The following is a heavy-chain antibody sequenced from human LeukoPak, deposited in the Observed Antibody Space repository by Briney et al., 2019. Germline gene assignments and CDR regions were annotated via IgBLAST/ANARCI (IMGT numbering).Heavy chain of an antibody. V-gene: IGHV3-23*01. D-gene: IGHD3-9*01. CDR1: GFTFSNYV. Sequence: GGSLRLSCAASGFTFSNYVMSWVRQAPGKGLEWVSSVTSSGDYTYYTDSVKGRFSSSRDNSKNTLYLQMSSLRAEDTAVYYCVKGFDRYYDILTGYYPFDYWGQGTLVTVSS. J-gene: IGHJ4*02. CDR3: VKGFDRYYDILTGYYPFDY. CDR2: VTSSGDYT.